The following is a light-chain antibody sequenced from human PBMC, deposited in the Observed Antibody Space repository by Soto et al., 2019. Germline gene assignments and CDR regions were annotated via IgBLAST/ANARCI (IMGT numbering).Light chain of an antibody. CDR1: QFVAATY. CDR2: GAS. V-gene: IGKV3-20*01. CDR3: QQPSYTPPRT. J-gene: IGKJ1*01. Sequence: ENVWTRAPGRKSVDPGGRGTINRRAIQFVAATYLAWYQQKRGQAPRLLIYGASSSATGIPDRFSGSGSGTDFTLTTTSLQPQHFATYYCQQPSYTPPRTFGPGTQL.